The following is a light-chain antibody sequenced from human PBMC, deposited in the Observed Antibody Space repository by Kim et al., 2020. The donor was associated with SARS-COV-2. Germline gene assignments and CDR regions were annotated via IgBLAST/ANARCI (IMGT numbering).Light chain of an antibody. Sequence: ATISGKSSQSVLYNSNNKNYLAWYQQKPGQSPKLLIYWASTRESGVPDRFIGSGSGTDFTLTISKFQAEDVAVYYCQQYHNTLWTFGQGTKVDIK. V-gene: IGKV4-1*01. CDR1: QSVLYNSNNKNY. CDR3: QQYHNTLWT. J-gene: IGKJ1*01. CDR2: WAS.